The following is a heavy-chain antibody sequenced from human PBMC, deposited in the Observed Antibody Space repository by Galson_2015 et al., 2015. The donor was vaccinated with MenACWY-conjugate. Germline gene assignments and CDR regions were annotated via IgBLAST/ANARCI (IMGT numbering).Heavy chain of an antibody. D-gene: IGHD5-12*01. CDR2: INTANGNA. V-gene: IGHV1-3*04. Sequence: SVKVSCKASGYTFSIYSLHWVRQAPGQRLEWMGWINTANGNAKYSQKFHGSVIITRDTSATTAYMELSSLRVEDTAVYYCARDPGVVATKRLDYWGQGTLVTVSS. J-gene: IGHJ4*02. CDR1: GYTFSIYS. CDR3: ARDPGVVATKRLDY.